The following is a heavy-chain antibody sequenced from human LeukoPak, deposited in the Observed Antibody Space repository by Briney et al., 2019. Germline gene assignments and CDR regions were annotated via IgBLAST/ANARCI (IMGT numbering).Heavy chain of an antibody. CDR1: GFTFSSYA. D-gene: IGHD3-3*01. CDR3: AKDHRYYDFWSGPSVGMYAFDI. J-gene: IGHJ3*02. CDR2: ISGSGGST. Sequence: GGSLRLSCAASGFTFSSYAMSWVRQAPGKGLEWVSAISGSGGSTYYADSVKGRFTISRDNSKNTLYLQMNSLRAEDTAVYYCAKDHRYYDFWSGPSVGMYAFDIWGQGTMVTVSS. V-gene: IGHV3-23*01.